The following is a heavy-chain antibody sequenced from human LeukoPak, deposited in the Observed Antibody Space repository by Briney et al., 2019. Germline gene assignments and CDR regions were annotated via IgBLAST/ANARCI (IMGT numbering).Heavy chain of an antibody. V-gene: IGHV3-23*01. CDR2: ISGSGGST. D-gene: IGHD6-19*01. J-gene: IGHJ4*02. Sequence: GGSLRLSCAASGFTFGSYAMSWVRQAPGKGLEWVSAISGSGGSTYYADSVKGRFTISRDNSKNTLYLQMNSLRAEDTAVYYCAKAWNTGGERTIAVAGTEYWGQGTLVTVSS. CDR3: AKAWNTGGERTIAVAGTEY. CDR1: GFTFGSYA.